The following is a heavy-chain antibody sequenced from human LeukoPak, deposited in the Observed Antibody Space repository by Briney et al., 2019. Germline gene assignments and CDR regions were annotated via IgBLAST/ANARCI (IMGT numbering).Heavy chain of an antibody. D-gene: IGHD3-22*01. Sequence: SETLSLTCTVSGGSMSSGSYYWNWTRQPAGKGLEWIGRIYTSGSTNYNPSLKSRVTISVDTSKNQFSLKLSSVTAADTAVYYCARSYYYDSSGSKDAFDIWGQGTMVTVSS. CDR3: ARSYYYDSSGSKDAFDI. CDR2: IYTSGST. J-gene: IGHJ3*02. V-gene: IGHV4-61*02. CDR1: GGSMSSGSYY.